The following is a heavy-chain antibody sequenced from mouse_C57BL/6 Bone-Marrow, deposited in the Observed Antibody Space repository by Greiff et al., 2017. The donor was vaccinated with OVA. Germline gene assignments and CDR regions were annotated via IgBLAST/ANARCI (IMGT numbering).Heavy chain of an antibody. J-gene: IGHJ4*01. CDR3: AKTYGNYYAMDY. CDR1: GFTFSDYG. Sequence: DVKLVESGGGLVKPGGSLKLSCAASGFTFSDYGMHWVRQAPEKGLEWVAYISSGSSTIYYADTVKGRFTISRDNAKNTLFLQMTSLRSEDTAMYHCAKTYGNYYAMDYWGQGTSVTVSS. CDR2: ISSGSSTI. V-gene: IGHV5-17*01. D-gene: IGHD2-1*01.